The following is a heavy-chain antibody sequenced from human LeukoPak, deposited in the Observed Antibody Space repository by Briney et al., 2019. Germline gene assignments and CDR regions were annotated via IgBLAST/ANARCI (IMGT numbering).Heavy chain of an antibody. Sequence: GGSLRLSCAAPGFTFSNYNMNWVRQAPGKGLEWVSAISGRDSSTYYADSVKGRFTISRDNSKNTLYLQMNSLRAEDTAVYYCAKIRPPAYDIWGQGTMVTVSS. V-gene: IGHV3-23*01. CDR3: AKIRPPAYDI. CDR1: GFTFSNYN. CDR2: ISGRDSST. J-gene: IGHJ3*02. D-gene: IGHD3-3*02.